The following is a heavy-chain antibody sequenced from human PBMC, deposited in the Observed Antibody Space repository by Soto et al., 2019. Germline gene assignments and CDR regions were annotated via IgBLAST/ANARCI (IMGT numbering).Heavy chain of an antibody. CDR1: GFTFSNAW. Sequence: TGGSLRLSCAASGFTFSNAWMSWVRQAPGKGLEWVGRIKSKTDGGTTDYAAPVKGRFTISRDDSKNTLYLQMNSLKTEDTAVYYCTTAPLRYCSSTSCYHWYFDLWGRGTLVTVSS. J-gene: IGHJ2*01. V-gene: IGHV3-15*01. CDR2: IKSKTDGGTT. CDR3: TTAPLRYCSSTSCYHWYFDL. D-gene: IGHD2-2*01.